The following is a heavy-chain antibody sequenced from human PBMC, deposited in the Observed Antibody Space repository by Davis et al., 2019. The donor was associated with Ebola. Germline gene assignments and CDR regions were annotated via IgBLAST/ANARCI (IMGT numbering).Heavy chain of an antibody. CDR3: ARVAINTTGGGSWFDP. CDR2: INHSGST. V-gene: IGHV4-34*01. Sequence: GSLRLSCAVYGGSFSGYYWSWIRQPPGKGLEWIGEINHSGSTNYNPSLKSRVTISVDTSKDQFSLTLSSVTAADTAVYYCARVAINTTGGGSWFDPWGQGTLVTVSS. J-gene: IGHJ5*02. D-gene: IGHD1-26*01. CDR1: GGSFSGYY.